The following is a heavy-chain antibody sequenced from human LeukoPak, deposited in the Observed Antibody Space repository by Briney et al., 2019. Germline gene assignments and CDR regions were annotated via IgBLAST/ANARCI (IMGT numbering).Heavy chain of an antibody. V-gene: IGHV3-64*02. D-gene: IGHD3-10*01. CDR2: ISTNGGST. CDR1: WFTFREYN. J-gene: IGHJ4*02. Sequence: GSLRLSCAASWFTFREYNMHWVRQAPGKGLEYVSAISTNGGSTHYADSVKGRFTISRDDPKSTLDLQMGSLRREDMAVYYCARGFRFYGSGIDYWGQGTLVTV. CDR3: ARGFRFYGSGIDY.